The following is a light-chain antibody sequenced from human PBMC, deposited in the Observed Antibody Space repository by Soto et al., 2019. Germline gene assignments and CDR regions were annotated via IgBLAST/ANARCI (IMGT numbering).Light chain of an antibody. CDR3: QQCNSYLLT. CDR2: DAS. J-gene: IGKJ4*01. CDR1: QSVSRC. V-gene: IGKV1-5*01. Sequence: DIQMTQSPSTLSASVGNRVTITCRASQSVSRCLAWYQQKPGKAPKLLIYDASNLESGVPARFSGSGSGTDFTLTISSLQPDDFAAYYCQQCNSYLLTFGGGTKVEIK.